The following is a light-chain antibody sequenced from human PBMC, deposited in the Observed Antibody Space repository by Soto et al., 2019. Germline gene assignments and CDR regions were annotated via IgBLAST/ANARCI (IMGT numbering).Light chain of an antibody. J-gene: IGKJ4*01. V-gene: IGKV3-20*01. CDR2: GAS. CDR3: QQYGSSPPVT. Sequence: EIALTQSPGTLSLSPGERATLSCRASQSVSSSYLAWYQQKPGQAPRLLIYGASSRATGIPDRFSGSGSGTDFTHTISRLEPEDFAVYYCQQYGSSPPVTFGGGTKVDIK. CDR1: QSVSSSY.